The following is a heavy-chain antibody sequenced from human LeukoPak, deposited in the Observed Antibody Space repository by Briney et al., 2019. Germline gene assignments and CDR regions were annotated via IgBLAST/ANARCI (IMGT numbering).Heavy chain of an antibody. D-gene: IGHD3-22*01. J-gene: IGHJ4*02. CDR1: GITLSNYG. V-gene: IGHV3-23*01. CDR2: ISDSGGGT. CDR3: AKRGVVIRVILVGFHKEAYYFDS. Sequence: GGSLRLSCAVSGITLSNYGMSWVRQAPGKGLEWVAGISDSGGGTNYADSVKGRFTISRDNRKNTLYLQMNSLRAEDTAVHFCAKRGVVIRVILVGFHKEAYYFDSWGQGALVTVSS.